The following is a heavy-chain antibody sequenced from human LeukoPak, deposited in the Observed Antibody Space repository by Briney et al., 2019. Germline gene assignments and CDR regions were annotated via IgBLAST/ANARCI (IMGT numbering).Heavy chain of an antibody. V-gene: IGHV3-33*01. J-gene: IGHJ4*02. CDR3: ARAPYTTGRSFYFDS. CDR2: IWYDGSKN. D-gene: IGHD2-2*02. CDR1: GFTFRNYG. Sequence: GGSLRLSCAASGFTFRNYGMHWVRQAPGKGLEWVAIIWYDGSKNYYADSVKGRFTISRDNFNNTLYLQMNSLRAEDTALYYCARAPYTTGRSFYFDSWGRGTLVTVSS.